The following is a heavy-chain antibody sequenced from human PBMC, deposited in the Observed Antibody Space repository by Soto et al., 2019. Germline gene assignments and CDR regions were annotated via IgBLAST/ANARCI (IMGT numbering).Heavy chain of an antibody. V-gene: IGHV3-23*01. CDR2: ISGSGGST. CDR1: GFTFSSYA. D-gene: IGHD3-9*01. J-gene: IGHJ4*02. CDR3: AKGAGNFDWLLTTNTYFDY. Sequence: GGSLRLSCAASGFTFSSYAMSWVRQAPGKGLEWVSAISGSGGSTYNADSVKGRFTISRDNSKNTLYLQMNSLRAEDTAVYYCAKGAGNFDWLLTTNTYFDYWGQGTLVTVSS.